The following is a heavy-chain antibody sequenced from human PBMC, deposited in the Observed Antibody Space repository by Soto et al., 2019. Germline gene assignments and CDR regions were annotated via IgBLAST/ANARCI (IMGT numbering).Heavy chain of an antibody. Sequence: QVQLQESGPGLVKPSQTLSLTCTVSGGSISSSGYYWSWIRQHAGKGLEWIGYIYYSGTTYYNPSLKSRVARSVDTSKNQFSLKLSSVTAADTAVYYCASGDSSRWYYFDYWGQGTLVTVSS. CDR3: ASGDSSRWYYFDY. CDR2: IYYSGTT. V-gene: IGHV4-31*03. CDR1: GGSISSSGYY. J-gene: IGHJ4*02. D-gene: IGHD6-13*01.